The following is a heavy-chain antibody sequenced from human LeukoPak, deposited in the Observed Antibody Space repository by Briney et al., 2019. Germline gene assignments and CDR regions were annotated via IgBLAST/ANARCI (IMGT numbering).Heavy chain of an antibody. D-gene: IGHD2-15*01. Sequence: PGWALRLSCASSGFTCSSYSMNWFLLAPGKGRNRISYINSSSSTIYYADSVKGRFTISRDNAKNSLYLQMNSLRDEDTAVYYCASFGYCSGGSCYSGRALFDYWGQGTLVTVSS. CDR2: INSSSSTI. CDR1: GFTCSSYS. J-gene: IGHJ4*02. V-gene: IGHV3-48*02. CDR3: ASFGYCSGGSCYSGRALFDY.